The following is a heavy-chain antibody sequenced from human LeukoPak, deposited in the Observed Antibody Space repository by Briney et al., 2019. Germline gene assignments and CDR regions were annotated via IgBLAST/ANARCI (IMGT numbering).Heavy chain of an antibody. CDR2: INHSGST. J-gene: IGHJ3*02. D-gene: IGHD3-10*01. Sequence: PSETLSLTCAVYGGSFSGYYWSWIRQPPGKGLEWIGEINHSGSTNYNPSLKSRVTISVDTSKNQFSLKLSSVTAADTAVYYCARGSMVRGATVWGAFDIWGQGTMVTVSS. V-gene: IGHV4-34*01. CDR1: GGSFSGYY. CDR3: ARGSMVRGATVWGAFDI.